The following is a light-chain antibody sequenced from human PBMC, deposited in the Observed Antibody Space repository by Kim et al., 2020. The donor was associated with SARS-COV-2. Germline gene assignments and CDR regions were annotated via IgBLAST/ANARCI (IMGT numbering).Light chain of an antibody. CDR3: QSYDSSNPVV. CDR1: SGSIASNY. J-gene: IGLJ2*01. CDR2: EDN. Sequence: NFMLTQPHSVSESPGKTVTISCTGSSGSIASNYVQWYHQRPGSAPTTVIYEDNQRPSGVPDRFSGSIDSSSNSASLTISGLKTEDEADYYCQSYDSSNPVVFGGGTQLTVL. V-gene: IGLV6-57*02.